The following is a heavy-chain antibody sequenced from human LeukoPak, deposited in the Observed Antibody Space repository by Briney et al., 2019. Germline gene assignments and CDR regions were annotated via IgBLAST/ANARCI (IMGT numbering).Heavy chain of an antibody. CDR3: VRKLGDYYFDH. J-gene: IGHJ4*02. Sequence: GGSLRLSCAASGFTFSDYYMSWVRQAPGKDLEWLSYITNSGNMRYYADSVKGRFTISRDNANDSLYLQMNSLRAEDTAVYYCVRKLGDYYFDHWGQGTLVTVSS. D-gene: IGHD7-27*01. CDR1: GFTFSDYY. V-gene: IGHV3-11*01. CDR2: ITNSGNMR.